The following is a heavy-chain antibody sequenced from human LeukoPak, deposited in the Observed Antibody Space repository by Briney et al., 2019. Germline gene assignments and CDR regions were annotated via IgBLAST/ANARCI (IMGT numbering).Heavy chain of an antibody. CDR2: ISAYNGNT. J-gene: IGHJ4*02. CDR3: ASLAMKDSSGYQEDDY. Sequence: GASVKVSCKASGYTFTSYGISWVRQAPGQGLEWMGWISAYNGNTNYAQKLQGRVTMTTDTSTSTAYMELRSLRSDDTAVYYCASLAMKDSSGYQEDDYWGQGTLVTVSS. V-gene: IGHV1-18*01. CDR1: GYTFTSYG. D-gene: IGHD3-22*01.